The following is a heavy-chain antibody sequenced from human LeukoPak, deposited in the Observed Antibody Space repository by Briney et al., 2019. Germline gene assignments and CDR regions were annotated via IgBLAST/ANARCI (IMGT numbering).Heavy chain of an antibody. CDR1: GYTFTGYY. CDR3: ARARGSITMVRGAGLRWFDP. V-gene: IGHV1-2*02. D-gene: IGHD3-10*01. CDR2: INPNSGGT. Sequence: ASVKVSCKASGYTFTGYYMHWVRQAPGQGLEWMGWINPNSGGTNYAQKFQGRVTMTRDTSISTAYMELSRLRSDDTAVYYCARARGSITMVRGAGLRWFDPWGQGTLVTVS. J-gene: IGHJ5*02.